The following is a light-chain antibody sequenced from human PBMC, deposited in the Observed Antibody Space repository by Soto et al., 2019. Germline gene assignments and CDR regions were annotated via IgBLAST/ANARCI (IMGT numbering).Light chain of an antibody. V-gene: IGKV3-15*01. CDR2: FAS. CDR1: QTVSNN. J-gene: IGKJ4*01. Sequence: ERVMTQFPATLSVSPGAKATLSCRASQTVSNNLAWYQQKPGQAPRLLIYFASTRATGVPARFSGSGSGTEFTLTISSLQSEDCAVYYCQHYNEWPLTFGGGTKLETK. CDR3: QHYNEWPLT.